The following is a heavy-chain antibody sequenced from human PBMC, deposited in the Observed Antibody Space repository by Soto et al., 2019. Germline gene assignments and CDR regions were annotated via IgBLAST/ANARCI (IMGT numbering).Heavy chain of an antibody. D-gene: IGHD5-12*01. CDR2: IDPSDSDT. CDR3: ARGYISLADDGFDI. J-gene: IGHJ3*02. V-gene: IGHV5-51*01. CDR1: GYNFNNYW. Sequence: GESLKISFKGSGYNFNNYWIGWVRQMPGKGLEWMGIIDPSDSDTRYSPSFQGQVTMSADKSMTTAYMQWSSLKASDNAMYYCARGYISLADDGFDIWGQGTMVTVS.